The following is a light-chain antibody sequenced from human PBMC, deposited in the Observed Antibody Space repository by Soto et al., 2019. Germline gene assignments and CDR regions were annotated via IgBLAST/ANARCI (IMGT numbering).Light chain of an antibody. J-gene: IGKJ3*01. CDR3: QQSYTTLFT. V-gene: IGKV1-39*01. CDR1: QSVDNY. Sequence: DIQMTQSPSTLSASEGDRVTITCRTSQSVDNYLNWYQQKPGKAPKLLMFAASTLQSGVPSRFSGSGSETDFTLTISSLQPEDLATYYCQQSYTTLFTFGPGTKVDIK. CDR2: AAS.